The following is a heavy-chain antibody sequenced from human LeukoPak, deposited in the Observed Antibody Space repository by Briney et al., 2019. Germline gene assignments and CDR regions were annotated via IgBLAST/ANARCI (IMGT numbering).Heavy chain of an antibody. J-gene: IGHJ6*03. CDR2: IYYGGST. D-gene: IGHD2-2*01. Sequence: SETLSLTCIVSGGSIGSSSYYWGWIRQPPGKGLECIGRIYYGGSTYYNPSLKSRVTISVDASKSQFSLKLTSVTASDTAVYYCARLVSYQLQIYRNYYMGLWGKGTTVTVSS. CDR3: ARLVSYQLQIYRNYYMGL. V-gene: IGHV4-39*01. CDR1: GGSIGSSSYY.